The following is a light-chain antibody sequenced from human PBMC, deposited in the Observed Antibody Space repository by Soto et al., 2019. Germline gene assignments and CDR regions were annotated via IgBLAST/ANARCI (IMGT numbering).Light chain of an antibody. Sequence: EIVLTQSPGTLSLSPGERATLSCRASQSVNNYLAWYQHRPGQTPRLLIYDASKRATGIPARFSGSGSGTDFTLTISSLEPEDFAVYYCHQRYSWPLPFGGGTKVDIK. CDR1: QSVNNY. CDR3: HQRYSWPLP. CDR2: DAS. J-gene: IGKJ4*01. V-gene: IGKV3-11*01.